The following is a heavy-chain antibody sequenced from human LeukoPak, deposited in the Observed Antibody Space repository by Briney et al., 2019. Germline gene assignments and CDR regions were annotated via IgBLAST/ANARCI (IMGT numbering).Heavy chain of an antibody. CDR2: ISSRSTYR. V-gene: IGHV3-21*06. CDR1: GFTFSDYS. J-gene: IGHJ1*01. Sequence: GGSLRLSCAASGFTFSDYSMNWVRQAPGKGLEWVSSISSRSTYRYYADSVTGRFTISRDNAKNSLCLQMTSLRAEDTAVYYCARDMTTATTCYLQHWGQGTLVTVSS. D-gene: IGHD4-17*01. CDR3: ARDMTTATTCYLQH.